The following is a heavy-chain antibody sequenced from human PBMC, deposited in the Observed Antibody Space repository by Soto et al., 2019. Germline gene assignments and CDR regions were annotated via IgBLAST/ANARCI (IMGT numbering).Heavy chain of an antibody. CDR1: GGSISSYY. CDR2: IYYSGST. J-gene: IGHJ6*02. Sequence: QVQLQESGPGLVKPSETLSLTCTVSGGSISSYYWSWIRQPPGKGLEWIGYIYYSGSTNYNPSLKSRLTISVDTSKNQFSLKLSSVTAADTAVYYCARDARLDIVATNYYYYYGMDVWGQGTTVTVSS. D-gene: IGHD5-12*01. V-gene: IGHV4-59*01. CDR3: ARDARLDIVATNYYYYYGMDV.